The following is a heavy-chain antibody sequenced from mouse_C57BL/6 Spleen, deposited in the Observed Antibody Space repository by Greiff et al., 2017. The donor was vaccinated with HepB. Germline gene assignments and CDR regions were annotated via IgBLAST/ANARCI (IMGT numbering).Heavy chain of an antibody. CDR2: ISYSGST. J-gene: IGHJ3*01. CDR1: GYSITSGYD. Sequence: EVKLQESGPGMVKPSQSLSLTCTVTGYSITSGYDWHWIRHFPGNKLEWMGYISYSGSTNYNPPLKSRISITHDTSKNHFFLKLNSVTTEDTATYYCAREDYGSFAYWGQGTLVTVSA. V-gene: IGHV3-1*01. D-gene: IGHD1-1*01. CDR3: AREDYGSFAY.